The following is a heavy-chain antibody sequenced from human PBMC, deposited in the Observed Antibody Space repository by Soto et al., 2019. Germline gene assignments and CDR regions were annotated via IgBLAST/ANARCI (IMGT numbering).Heavy chain of an antibody. J-gene: IGHJ3*02. Sequence: QVQLVQSGAEVKKPGASVKVSCKASGYTFTSYGISWVRQAPGQGLEWMGWISAYNGNTSYAQKLQGRVTMTTDTSTSTAYMELRSLRSDDTAVYYCARGVRFLEWLLYSDAFDIWGQGTMVTVSS. CDR2: ISAYNGNT. CDR1: GYTFTSYG. D-gene: IGHD3-3*01. CDR3: ARGVRFLEWLLYSDAFDI. V-gene: IGHV1-18*01.